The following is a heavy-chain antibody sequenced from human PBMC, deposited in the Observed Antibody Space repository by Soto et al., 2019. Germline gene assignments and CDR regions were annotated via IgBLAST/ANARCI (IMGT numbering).Heavy chain of an antibody. CDR1: GFTFTRYS. V-gene: IGHV3-21*06. J-gene: IGHJ4*02. CDR2: ISSTTNYI. CDR3: ARESESVTSNFDY. Sequence: EVQLVESGGGLVKPGGSLRLSCAASGFTFTRYSMNWVRQAPGKGLEWVSSISSTTNYIYYGDSMKGRFTISRDNAKNSRYLEMNSLRAEDTAVYYCARESESVTSNFDYWGQGTLVTVSS.